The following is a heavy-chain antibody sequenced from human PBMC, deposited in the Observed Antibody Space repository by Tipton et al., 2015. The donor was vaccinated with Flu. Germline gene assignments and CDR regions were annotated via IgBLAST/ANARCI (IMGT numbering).Heavy chain of an antibody. V-gene: IGHV4-39*07. CDR2: VYYTGDT. D-gene: IGHD2-2*01. CDR1: GDSITTSSHH. Sequence: TLSLTCTVSGDSITTSSHHWAWIRQPPGKGLEWLGSVYYTGDTFYNPSLASRVSMSVDTSKSQFSLRLTSVTATDTAVYYCATVTSFYFFFDSWGQGTLVAVSS. CDR3: ATVTSFYFFFDS. J-gene: IGHJ4*02.